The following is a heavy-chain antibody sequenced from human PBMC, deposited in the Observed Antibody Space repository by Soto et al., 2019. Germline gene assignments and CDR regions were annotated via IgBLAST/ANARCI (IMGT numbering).Heavy chain of an antibody. Sequence: QVQLVQSGGKVKKPGASVTVSCKASGYTFINYHITWVRQAPGQGLEWMAWINTYNGMTDYAQRFQGRVTMTRDTSTSTGYMELRNLGSDDTAVYFCAKSPRGEMATDWGQGTLVTVSS. J-gene: IGHJ4*02. CDR2: INTYNGMT. V-gene: IGHV1-18*01. CDR1: GYTFINYH. D-gene: IGHD5-12*01. CDR3: AKSPRGEMATD.